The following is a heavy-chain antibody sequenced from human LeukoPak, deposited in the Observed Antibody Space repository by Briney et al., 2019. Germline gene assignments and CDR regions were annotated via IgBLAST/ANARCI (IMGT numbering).Heavy chain of an antibody. CDR2: ISAYNGNT. J-gene: IGHJ4*02. CDR1: GYTFTSYG. V-gene: IGHV1-18*01. Sequence: PSVKVSCKASGYTFTSYGISWVRQASGQGLEWMGWISAYNGNTNYAQKLQGRVTMTTDTSTSTAYMELRSLRSDDTAVYYCARATGRVVRGITWRHFDYWGQGTLVTVSS. D-gene: IGHD3-10*01. CDR3: ARATGRVVRGITWRHFDY.